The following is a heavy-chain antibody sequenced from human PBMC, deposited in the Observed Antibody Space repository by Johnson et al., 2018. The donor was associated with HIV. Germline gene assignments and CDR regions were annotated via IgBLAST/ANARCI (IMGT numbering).Heavy chain of an antibody. CDR1: EFTLSNAW. CDR3: ARDNIVLMVGGAFDI. Sequence: EKLVESGGGLVKPGGSLRLSCAASEFTLSNAWMSWVRQAPGKGLEWVSGINWNGGSTGYADSVKGRFTISRDNSKNTLYLKMNSLRAEDTAVYYCARDNIVLMVGGAFDIWGQGTMVTVSS. CDR2: INWNGGST. D-gene: IGHD2-8*01. V-gene: IGHV3-20*04. J-gene: IGHJ3*02.